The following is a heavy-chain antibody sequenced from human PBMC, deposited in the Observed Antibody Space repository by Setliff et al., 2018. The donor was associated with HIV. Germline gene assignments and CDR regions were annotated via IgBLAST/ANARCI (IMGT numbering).Heavy chain of an antibody. D-gene: IGHD3-16*02. J-gene: IGHJ4*02. Sequence: SLTCTVSGGSISSGIYYWIWIRQPAGKGLEWIGHVYTTGGTNYNPSLESRLTISVDTSRNQFSLNLTSVTAADTAVYYCARHPQDVWGNYRFPLYYFDYWGQGTLVTVSS. V-gene: IGHV4-61*09. CDR2: VYTTGGT. CDR1: GGSISSGIYY. CDR3: ARHPQDVWGNYRFPLYYFDY.